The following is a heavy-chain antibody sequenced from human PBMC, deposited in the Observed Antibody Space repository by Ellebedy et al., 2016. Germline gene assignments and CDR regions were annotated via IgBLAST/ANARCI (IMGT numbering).Heavy chain of an antibody. J-gene: IGHJ4*02. D-gene: IGHD6-19*01. CDR3: ARRAYSSGPYAYYFDY. CDR1: GFTFSSYA. V-gene: IGHV3-30-3*01. CDR2: ISDDGSKT. Sequence: GESLKISCAASGFTFSSYAMYWVRQAPGTGLKWVAVISDDGSKTYYADSVKGRFTISRDYTKNTVYLQVSSLRAEDTAVYYCARRAYSSGPYAYYFDYWGQGTLVTVSS.